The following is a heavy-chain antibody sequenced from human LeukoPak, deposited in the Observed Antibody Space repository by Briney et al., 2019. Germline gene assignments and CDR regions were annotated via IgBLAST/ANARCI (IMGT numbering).Heavy chain of an antibody. Sequence: SETLSLTCGVYGGXFSGYYWSWIRQPPGKGLEWIGELNHSGSTNYNPSLKSRVSISVDTSNNQFSLKLRSVTAADTAVYYCARRRFYFTSGSYYPYWGQGTLVTVSS. V-gene: IGHV4-34*01. D-gene: IGHD3-10*01. J-gene: IGHJ4*02. CDR1: GGXFSGYY. CDR3: ARRRFYFTSGSYYPY. CDR2: LNHSGST.